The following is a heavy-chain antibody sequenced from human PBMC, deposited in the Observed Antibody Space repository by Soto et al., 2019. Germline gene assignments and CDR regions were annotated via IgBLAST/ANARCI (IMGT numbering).Heavy chain of an antibody. V-gene: IGHV4-30-4*01. CDR2: IYDGGST. CDR3: TRGPSGDKVDY. CDR1: GGSVSSGNYC. Sequence: QVQLQESGPGLVKPSQTLSLTCTVSGGSVSSGNYCWSWIRQSPDKGLEWIGHIYDGGSTYSNPSLKXRFXXSXNTSKNQFSLQLSSVNAADTAVYYCTRGPSGDKVDYWGQGTLVTVSS. J-gene: IGHJ4*02. D-gene: IGHD7-27*01.